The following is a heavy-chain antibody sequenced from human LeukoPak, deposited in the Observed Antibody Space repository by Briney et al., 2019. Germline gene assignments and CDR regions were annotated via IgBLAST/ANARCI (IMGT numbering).Heavy chain of an antibody. CDR1: GGSISSYY. CDR3: ARAPTVTPWYFDL. J-gene: IGHJ2*01. CDR2: IYYSGST. Sequence: SETLSLTCTVSGGSISSYYWSWIRQPPGKGLEWIGYIYYSGSTNYNPSLKSRATILVDTSKNQFSLKLSSVTAADTAVYYCARAPTVTPWYFDLWGRGTLVTVSS. D-gene: IGHD4-17*01. V-gene: IGHV4-59*01.